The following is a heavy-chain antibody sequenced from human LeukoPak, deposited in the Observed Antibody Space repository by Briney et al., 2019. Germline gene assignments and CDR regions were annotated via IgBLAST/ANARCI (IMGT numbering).Heavy chain of an antibody. J-gene: IGHJ4*02. CDR2: ISAYNGNT. V-gene: IGHV1-18*01. CDR3: ARGSYYESSGYYVNFPIDY. D-gene: IGHD3-22*01. CDR1: GYTFTSYG. Sequence: ASVKVSCKASGYTFTSYGISWVRQAPGQGLEWMGWISAYNGNTNYAQKLQGRVTMTTDTSTSTAYMELRSLRSDDTAVYYCARGSYYESSGYYVNFPIDYWGQGTLVTVSS.